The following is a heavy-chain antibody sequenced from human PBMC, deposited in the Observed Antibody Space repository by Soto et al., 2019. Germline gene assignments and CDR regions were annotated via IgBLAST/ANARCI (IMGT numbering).Heavy chain of an antibody. CDR2: IKQDGSEK. J-gene: IGHJ6*02. V-gene: IGHV3-7*01. CDR1: DFTFSSYC. Sequence: XGSLSLSCAASDFTFSSYCMSGVGQAPGKGLEWVANIKQDGSEKYYVDSVKGRFTISRDNAKNSLYLQMNSLRAEDTAVYYCARDKSLGRWLRPNYMDVWGQGTTVTVSS. D-gene: IGHD5-12*01. CDR3: ARDKSLGRWLRPNYMDV.